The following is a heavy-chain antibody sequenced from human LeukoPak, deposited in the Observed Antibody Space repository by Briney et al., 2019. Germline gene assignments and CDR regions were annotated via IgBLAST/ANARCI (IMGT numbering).Heavy chain of an antibody. CDR2: INHSGST. J-gene: IGHJ5*02. V-gene: IGHV4-34*01. D-gene: IGHD2-2*01. CDR3: ARVSCSSTSCYPRSGRRVMLFDP. Sequence: SETLSLTCAVYGGSFSGYYWSWIRQPPGKGLEWIGEINHSGSTNYNPSLKSRVTISVDTSKNQFSLKLSSVTAADTAVYYRARVSCSSTSCYPRSGRRVMLFDPWGQGTLVTVPS. CDR1: GGSFSGYY.